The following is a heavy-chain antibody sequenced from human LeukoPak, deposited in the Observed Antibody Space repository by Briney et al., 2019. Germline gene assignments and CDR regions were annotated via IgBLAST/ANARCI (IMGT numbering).Heavy chain of an antibody. CDR2: ISWNNGSI. CDR3: AKDSLRYCSSTSCYQFDY. V-gene: IGHV3-9*01. CDR1: GFTFDDYA. D-gene: IGHD2-2*01. Sequence: GGSLRLSCAASGFTFDDYAMHWVRQAPGKGLEWVSGISWNNGSIGYADSVKGRFTISRDNAKNSLYLQMNSLRAEDTALYYCAKDSLRYCSSTSCYQFDYWGQGTLVTVSS. J-gene: IGHJ4*02.